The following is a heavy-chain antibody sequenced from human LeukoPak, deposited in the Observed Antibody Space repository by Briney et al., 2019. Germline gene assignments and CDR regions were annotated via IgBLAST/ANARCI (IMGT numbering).Heavy chain of an antibody. CDR1: GFTFSSYW. Sequence: GGSLRLSCAASGFTFSSYWMHWVRQAPGKGLVWVSRINSDGSSTSYADSVKGRFTISRDNAKNTLYLQMNSLRAEDTAVYYCAKDKGKGIQLWSYFDYWGQGTLVTVSS. V-gene: IGHV3-74*01. CDR3: AKDKGKGIQLWSYFDY. J-gene: IGHJ4*02. D-gene: IGHD5-18*01. CDR2: INSDGSST.